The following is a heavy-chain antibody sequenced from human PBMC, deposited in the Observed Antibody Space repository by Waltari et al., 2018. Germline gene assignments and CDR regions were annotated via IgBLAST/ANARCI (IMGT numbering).Heavy chain of an antibody. CDR1: GGSFSGYY. CDR2: INHSGRT. CDR3: ARGRGGITIDY. V-gene: IGHV4-34*01. J-gene: IGHJ4*02. D-gene: IGHD3-10*01. Sequence: QVQLQQWGAGLLKPSETLSLTCAVYGGSFSGYYWSWIRQPPGKGLVWIGEINHSGRTNHSRTHKSRDTNTVDTSRNQFSLKLSSVTAADTAVYYCARGRGGITIDYWGQGTLVTVSS.